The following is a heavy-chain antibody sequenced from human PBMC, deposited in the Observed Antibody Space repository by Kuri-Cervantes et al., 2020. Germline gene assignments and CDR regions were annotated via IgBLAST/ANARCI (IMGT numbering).Heavy chain of an antibody. CDR3: AKLNGVFDY. D-gene: IGHD4-17*01. CDR2: ISYDGSNK. V-gene: IGHV3-30*18. J-gene: IGHJ4*02. CDR1: GFTFSSYG. Sequence: GGSLRLSCAASGFTFSSYGMHWVRQAPGKGLEWVAVISYDGSNKYYADSVKSRFTISRDNSKNTLYLQMNSLRAEDTAVYYCAKLNGVFDYWGQGTLVTVSS.